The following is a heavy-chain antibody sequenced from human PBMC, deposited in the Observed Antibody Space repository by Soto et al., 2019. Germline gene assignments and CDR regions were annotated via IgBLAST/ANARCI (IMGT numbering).Heavy chain of an antibody. CDR3: ARRLAYCSGRSSHLHHDYSFDP. J-gene: IGHJ5*02. CDR1: GGSISSGDYY. Sequence: PSETLSLTCTVSGGSISSGDYYWSWIRHPPGKGVEWIGYIYYSGSTYYNPSLKSRVTISVDTSKNQFSLKLSSVTAADTAVYYCARRLAYCSGRSSHLHHDYSFDPWARAPCSPSPQ. CDR2: IYYSGST. V-gene: IGHV4-30-4*01. D-gene: IGHD2-15*01.